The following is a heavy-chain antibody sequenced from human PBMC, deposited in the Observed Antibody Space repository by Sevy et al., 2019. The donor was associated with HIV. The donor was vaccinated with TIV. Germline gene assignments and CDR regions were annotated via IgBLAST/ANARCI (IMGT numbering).Heavy chain of an antibody. Sequence: ASLKVSCKASGYSFTDYYMHWVRQAPGQGLEWMAWINPKNDVTNYAQKFQGRVTMTRDTSTSTAYMELTRLRSDDTAVYYCVRAQRVTTVYYYYGMDVWGQGTTVTVSS. J-gene: IGHJ6*02. CDR3: VRAQRVTTVYYYYGMDV. D-gene: IGHD5-18*01. CDR1: GYSFTDYY. CDR2: INPKNDVT. V-gene: IGHV1-2*02.